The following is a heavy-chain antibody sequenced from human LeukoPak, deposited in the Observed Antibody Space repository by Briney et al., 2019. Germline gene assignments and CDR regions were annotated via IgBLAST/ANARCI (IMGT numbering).Heavy chain of an antibody. D-gene: IGHD3-22*01. CDR2: IWYDGNTK. V-gene: IGHV3-33*01. CDR1: GFSFSPSG. Sequence: AGRSLRLSFAASGFSFSPSGMHWVRQAPGKGLEWVAVIWYDGNTKYYADSVKGRFTISRDKSKNTLYLQMNSLKPEDTAVYYCARGEAFHYDSSGYPDYWGQGTLVTVSS. CDR3: ARGEAFHYDSSGYPDY. J-gene: IGHJ4*02.